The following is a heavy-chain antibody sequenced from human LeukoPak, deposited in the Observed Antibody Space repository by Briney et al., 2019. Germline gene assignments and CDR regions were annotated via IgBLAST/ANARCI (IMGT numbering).Heavy chain of an antibody. D-gene: IGHD3-22*01. Sequence: KPSETLSLTCTVSGYSISSGYYWGWIRQPPGKGLEWIGSIYHSGSTYYNPSLKSRVTISVDTSKNQFSLKLSSVTAADTAVYYCARDDRHFDPWGQGTLVTVSS. CDR1: GYSISSGYY. CDR2: IYHSGST. CDR3: ARDDRHFDP. J-gene: IGHJ5*02. V-gene: IGHV4-38-2*02.